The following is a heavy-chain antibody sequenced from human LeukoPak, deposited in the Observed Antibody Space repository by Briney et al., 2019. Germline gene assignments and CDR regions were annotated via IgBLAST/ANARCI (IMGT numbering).Heavy chain of an antibody. J-gene: IGHJ6*02. CDR1: GGSISSYY. D-gene: IGHD3-3*01. CDR3: ARSPYYDFWSYGMDV. CDR2: IYYSGST. V-gene: IGHV4-59*01. Sequence: PSETLSLTCTVSGGSISSYYWRWIRQPPGKGLEWIGYIYYSGSTNYNPSLKSRVTISVDTSKNQFSLKLSSVTAADTAVYYCARSPYYDFWSYGMDVWGQGTTVTVSS.